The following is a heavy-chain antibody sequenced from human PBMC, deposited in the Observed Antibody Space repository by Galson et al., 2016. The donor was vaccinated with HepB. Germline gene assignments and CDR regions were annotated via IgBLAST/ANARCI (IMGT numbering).Heavy chain of an antibody. D-gene: IGHD3-16*01. V-gene: IGHV4-61*08. Sequence: SETLSLTCTVSGVSVNNEAYHWSWIRQPPGKGLEWLGHSYHSWHLNDKLRGRVSMSIDTAKNQFSLSLTSLTAADTAVSYCATYLAGHGGTGYWGQGTLVTVAS. CDR2: SYHSWHL. CDR3: ATYLAGHGGTGY. CDR1: GVSVNNEAYH. J-gene: IGHJ4*02.